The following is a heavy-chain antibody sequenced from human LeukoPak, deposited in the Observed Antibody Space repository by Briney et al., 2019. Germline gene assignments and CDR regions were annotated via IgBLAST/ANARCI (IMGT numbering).Heavy chain of an antibody. V-gene: IGHV1-24*01. CDR2: FDPEDGET. CDR3: ATLTMVRGVRSDY. CDR1: GYTLTELS. Sequence: ASVKVSCKVSGYTLTELSMHWVRQAPGKRLEWMGGFDPEDGETIYAQKLQGRVTMTEDTSTDTAYMELSSLRSEDTAVYYCATLTMVRGVRSDYWGQGTLVTVSS. D-gene: IGHD3-10*01. J-gene: IGHJ4*02.